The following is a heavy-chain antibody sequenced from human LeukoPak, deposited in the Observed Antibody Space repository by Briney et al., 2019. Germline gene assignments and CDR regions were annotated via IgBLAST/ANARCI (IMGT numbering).Heavy chain of an antibody. CDR1: GFTFSSYS. CDR2: ISSSSSYI. Sequence: GGSLSLSCAASGFTFSSYSMNWVRQAPGKGVEWVSSISSSSSYIYYADSVKGRFTISRDNAKNSLYLQMNSLRAEDTAVYYCARDVAGHDYWGQGTLVTVSS. CDR3: ARDVAGHDY. D-gene: IGHD6-19*01. J-gene: IGHJ4*02. V-gene: IGHV3-21*01.